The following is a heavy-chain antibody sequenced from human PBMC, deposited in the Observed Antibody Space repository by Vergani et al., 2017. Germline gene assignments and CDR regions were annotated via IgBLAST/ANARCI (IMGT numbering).Heavy chain of an antibody. CDR3: TRQHYWNWFDS. J-gene: IGHJ5*01. CDR2: IYYSGST. CDR1: GGSISSRSYY. Sequence: QLQESGPGLVKPSETLSLTCSVSGGSISSRSYYWGWVRQPPGKGLEWIVSIYYSGSTYYNPSLKSRVITSVDPSKNQFSLNLKSLTAADTAVYYCTRQHYWNWFDSWGQGTLVAVSS. V-gene: IGHV4-39*01. D-gene: IGHD2-8*02.